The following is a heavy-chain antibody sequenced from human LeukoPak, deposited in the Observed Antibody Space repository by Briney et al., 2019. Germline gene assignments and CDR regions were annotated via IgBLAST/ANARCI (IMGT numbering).Heavy chain of an antibody. D-gene: IGHD4-17*01. V-gene: IGHV4-34*01. CDR1: GGSFIGFH. J-gene: IGHJ4*02. CDR2: INHSGST. Sequence: SETLSLTCAVYGGSFIGFHWNWIRQPPGKGLEWIGDINHSGSTNYNPSLTSRVTISVDPSKNQFSLKLSSVTAADTAVYYCARERGDYGDFPFDYWGQGTLVTVSS. CDR3: ARERGDYGDFPFDY.